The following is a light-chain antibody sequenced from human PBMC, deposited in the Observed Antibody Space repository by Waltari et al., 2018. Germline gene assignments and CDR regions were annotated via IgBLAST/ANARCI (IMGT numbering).Light chain of an antibody. CDR2: KDE. CDR3: QSADSSGTYYV. V-gene: IGLV3-25*03. Sequence: SYELTQSPSQSVSPGQTATITCSGDALQTEYVYWYQQKPGQAPVLIIYKDEERPPGIPERFSGSSSGTTATLTISGVQAEDEADYYCQSADSSGTYYVFAAGTKVTVL. CDR1: ALQTEY. J-gene: IGLJ1*01.